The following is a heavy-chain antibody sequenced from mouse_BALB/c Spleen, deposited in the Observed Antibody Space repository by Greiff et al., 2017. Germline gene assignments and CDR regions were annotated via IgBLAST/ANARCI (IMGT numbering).Heavy chain of an antibody. CDR1: GYTFTSYW. CDR2: INPSTGYT. J-gene: IGHJ2*01. Sequence: QVQLQQSGAELAKPGASVKMSCKASGYTFTSYWMHWVKQRPGQGLEWIGYINPSTGYTEYNQKFKDKATLTADKSSSTAYMQLSSLTSEDSAVYYCARDDYDGDYWGQGTTLTVSS. D-gene: IGHD2-4*01. V-gene: IGHV1-7*01. CDR3: ARDDYDGDY.